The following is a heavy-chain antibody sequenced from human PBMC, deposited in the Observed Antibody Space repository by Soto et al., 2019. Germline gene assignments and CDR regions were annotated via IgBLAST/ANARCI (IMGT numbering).Heavy chain of an antibody. CDR1: GGSISSGGYY. Sequence: SETLSLTCTVSGGSISSGGYYWSWIRQHPGKGLEWIGYIYYSGSTYYNPSLKSRVTISVDTSKNQFSLKLSSVTAADTAVYYCARSDSWSGYTDYWGQGTLVTVSS. CDR3: ARSDSWSGYTDY. D-gene: IGHD3-3*01. V-gene: IGHV4-31*03. J-gene: IGHJ4*02. CDR2: IYYSGST.